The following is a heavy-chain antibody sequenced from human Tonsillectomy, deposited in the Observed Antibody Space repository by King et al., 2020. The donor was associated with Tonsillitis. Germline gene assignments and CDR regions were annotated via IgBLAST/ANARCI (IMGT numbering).Heavy chain of an antibody. Sequence: VQLVQSGGVVVQPGGSLRLSCAASGFTFDDYTMHWVRQAPGKGLEWVSLISWDGGSTYYADSVKGRFTISRDNSKNSLYLQMNSLRTEDTALYYCAKDREGIVGATLRPPAFDYWGQGTLVTVSS. CDR2: ISWDGGST. CDR3: AKDREGIVGATLRPPAFDY. CDR1: GFTFDDYT. D-gene: IGHD1-26*01. J-gene: IGHJ4*02. V-gene: IGHV3-43*01.